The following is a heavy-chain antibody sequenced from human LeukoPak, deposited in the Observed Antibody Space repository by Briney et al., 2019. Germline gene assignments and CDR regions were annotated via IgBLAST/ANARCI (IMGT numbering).Heavy chain of an antibody. J-gene: IGHJ3*02. CDR3: ARGRGRGWSSEVGAFDI. CDR2: IYSGGST. V-gene: IGHV3-66*01. Sequence: GGSLRLSCAASGFTVSSNYMSWVRQAPGKGMEWVSVIYSGGSTSYADSVKGRFTISRDNSKNTLYLQMNSLRDEDTAVYYCARGRGRGWSSEVGAFDIWGQGRMVTVSS. CDR1: GFTVSSNY. D-gene: IGHD6-19*01.